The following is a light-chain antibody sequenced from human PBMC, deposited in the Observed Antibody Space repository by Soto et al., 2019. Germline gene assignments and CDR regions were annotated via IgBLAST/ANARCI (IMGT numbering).Light chain of an antibody. J-gene: IGLJ1*01. Sequence: QSVLTQPPSVSASPGQRVTIYCSGSTSNIGNNYVSWYQQLPGTAPKLLIYDHNKRPSGIPDRFSGSKSGTSATLGITGLQTGDEADYYCAAWDSGLSVYVFGTGTKLTVL. V-gene: IGLV1-51*01. CDR3: AAWDSGLSVYV. CDR1: TSNIGNNY. CDR2: DHN.